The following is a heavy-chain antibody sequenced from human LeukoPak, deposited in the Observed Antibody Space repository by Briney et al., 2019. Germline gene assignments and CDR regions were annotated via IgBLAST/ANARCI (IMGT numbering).Heavy chain of an antibody. CDR2: ISFDGIIE. Sequence: GGSLRLSCAASGFTFSSYVMHWVRQAPGKGLEWVAVISFDGIIEYYADSVKGRFIISRDNAQNTLYLQLNSLRAEDTAVYYCAVGGYHYSYYRLEVWGQGTTVVVSS. CDR1: GFTFSSYV. CDR3: AVGGYHYSYYRLEV. V-gene: IGHV3-30-3*01. D-gene: IGHD5-12*01. J-gene: IGHJ6*02.